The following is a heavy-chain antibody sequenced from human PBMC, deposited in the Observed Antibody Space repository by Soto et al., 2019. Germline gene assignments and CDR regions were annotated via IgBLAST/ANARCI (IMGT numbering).Heavy chain of an antibody. J-gene: IGHJ4*02. CDR3: ARDGIGGTACRGFLDY. CDR2: IRFDGTDE. CDR1: KSIFTGYG. Sequence: QVLLVESGGGVAQPGRSLRLSCAASKSIFTGYGMHWVRQTPGKGLEWVAVIRFDGTDEHYADSVKGRFTISRDNSKNLLYLQMNSLRVEDTALYHCARDGIGGTACRGFLDYWGQGTLVTVSS. D-gene: IGHD1-1*01. V-gene: IGHV3-33*01.